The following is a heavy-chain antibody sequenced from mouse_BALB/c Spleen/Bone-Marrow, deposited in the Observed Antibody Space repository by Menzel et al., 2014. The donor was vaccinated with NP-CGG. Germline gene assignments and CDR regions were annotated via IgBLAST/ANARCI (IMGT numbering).Heavy chain of an antibody. CDR2: IDPANGNT. Sequence: VKLMESGAELVKPGASVKLSCTASGFNIKDTYMHWVKQRPEQGLEWIGRIDPANGNTKYDPKFQGKATITADTSSNTAYLQLSSLTSEDTAVYYCASYRYAWYFDVWGPGTTVTVSS. V-gene: IGHV14-3*02. CDR1: GFNIKDTY. CDR3: ASYRYAWYFDV. D-gene: IGHD2-14*01. J-gene: IGHJ1*01.